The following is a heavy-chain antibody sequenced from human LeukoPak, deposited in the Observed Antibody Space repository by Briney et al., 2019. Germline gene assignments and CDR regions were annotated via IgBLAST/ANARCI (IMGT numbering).Heavy chain of an antibody. J-gene: IGHJ4*02. CDR1: GFTFSSYS. CDR3: ASMTTVVTDDFDY. CDR2: ISSSSSTI. Sequence: PGGSLRLSCAASGFTFSSYSMNWVRQAPGKGLEWVSYISSSSSTIYYADSVKGRFTISRDNAKNSLYLQMNSLRDEDTAVYYCASMTTVVTDDFDYWGQGTLVTVSS. V-gene: IGHV3-48*02. D-gene: IGHD4-23*01.